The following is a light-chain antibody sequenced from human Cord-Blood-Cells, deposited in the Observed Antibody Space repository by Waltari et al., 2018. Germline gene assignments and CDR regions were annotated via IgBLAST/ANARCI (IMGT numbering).Light chain of an antibody. CDR2: GAS. Sequence: EIVMTPSPATLSMSPGERATLSCRASQSVSSNLAWYQQKPGQAPRLLIYGASTRATGIPARFSGSGSGTEFTLTISSLQSEDFAVYYCQQYNNWPPVTFGQGTRLEIK. J-gene: IGKJ5*01. CDR1: QSVSSN. V-gene: IGKV3-15*01. CDR3: QQYNNWPPVT.